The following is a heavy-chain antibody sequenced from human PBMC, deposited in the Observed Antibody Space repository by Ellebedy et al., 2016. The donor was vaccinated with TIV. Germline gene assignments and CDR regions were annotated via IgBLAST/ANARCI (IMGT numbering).Heavy chain of an antibody. CDR2: INSDGSRS. Sequence: PGGSLRLSCAASGFTFSSNWMHWVRQAPGKGLVWVSRINSDGSRSTYADSVKGRFTISRDNAKNTLYLQMNSLRAEETAVYYCARDGIVGGPTEYYFDSWGQGTLVTVSS. CDR1: GFTFSSNW. CDR3: ARDGIVGGPTEYYFDS. V-gene: IGHV3-74*01. J-gene: IGHJ4*02. D-gene: IGHD1-26*01.